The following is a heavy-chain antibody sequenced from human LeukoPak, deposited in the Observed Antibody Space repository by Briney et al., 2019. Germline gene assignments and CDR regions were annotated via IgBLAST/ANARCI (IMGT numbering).Heavy chain of an antibody. CDR1: GGTFSSYA. CDR2: IIPIFGTA. J-gene: IGHJ4*02. V-gene: IGHV1-69*13. Sequence: SVKVSCKASGGTFSSYAISWVRQAPGQGLEWMGGIIPIFGTANYAQKFQGRVTITADESTSTAYMELSSLRPEDTAVYYCAREGYYDSSALDYWGQGTLVTVSS. CDR3: AREGYYDSSALDY. D-gene: IGHD3-22*01.